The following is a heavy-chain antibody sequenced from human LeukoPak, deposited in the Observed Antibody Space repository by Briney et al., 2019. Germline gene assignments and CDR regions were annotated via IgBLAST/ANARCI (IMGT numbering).Heavy chain of an antibody. Sequence: SETLSLTCAVSGYSISSGYYWGWIRPPPGKGLEWIGSIYHSGSTYYNPSLKSRVTISVDTPKNQFSLKLSSVTDADTAVYYCARHAGYYYYMDVWGKGTTVTVSS. V-gene: IGHV4-38-2*01. CDR1: GYSISSGYY. D-gene: IGHD1-14*01. J-gene: IGHJ6*03. CDR2: IYHSGST. CDR3: ARHAGYYYYMDV.